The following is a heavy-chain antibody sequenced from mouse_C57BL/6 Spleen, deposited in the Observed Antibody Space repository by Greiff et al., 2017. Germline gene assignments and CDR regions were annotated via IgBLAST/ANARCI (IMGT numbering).Heavy chain of an antibody. J-gene: IGHJ4*01. CDR1: GYTFTSYW. CDR2: IDPSDSYT. CDR3: ARRPPGLLVDY. D-gene: IGHD2-10*01. V-gene: IGHV1-69*01. Sequence: QVQLQQPGAELVMPGASVKLSCKASGYTFTSYWMHWVKQRPGQGLEWIGEIDPSDSYTNYNQKFKGKSTLTVDKSSSTAYMQLSSLTSEDSAVYYCARRPPGLLVDYWGQGTSVTVSS.